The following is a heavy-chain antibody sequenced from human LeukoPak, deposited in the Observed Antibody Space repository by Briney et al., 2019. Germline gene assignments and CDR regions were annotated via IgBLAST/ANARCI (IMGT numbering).Heavy chain of an antibody. D-gene: IGHD2-15*01. V-gene: IGHV3-23*01. CDR3: AKQLGYCSDGSCYFPY. CDR2: IRNNGGYT. CDR1: GFTFSSPA. J-gene: IGHJ4*02. Sequence: GGSLRLSCAASGFTFSSPAMSWVRQAPGKGLEWVSAIRNNGGYTYYADSVQGRFTISRDNSKSTLCLQMNSLRAEDTAVYYCAKQLGYCSDGSCYFPYWGQGTLVTVSS.